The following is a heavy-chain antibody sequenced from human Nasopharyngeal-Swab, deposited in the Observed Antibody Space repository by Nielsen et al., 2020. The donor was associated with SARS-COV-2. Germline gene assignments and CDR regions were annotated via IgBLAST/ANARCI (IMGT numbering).Heavy chain of an antibody. CDR1: GYTLTDLS. CDR3: ATGLSVRGVIGAYYYYYGMDV. CDR2: FDPEVGET. V-gene: IGHV1-24*01. Sequence: ASVKVSCKVSGYTLTDLSMHWVRQAPGQGLEWMGGFDPEVGETIYAQKFQGRVTMTEDTSTDTAYMELSSLRSEDTAVYYCATGLSVRGVIGAYYYYYGMDVWGQGTTVTVSS. D-gene: IGHD3-10*01. J-gene: IGHJ6*02.